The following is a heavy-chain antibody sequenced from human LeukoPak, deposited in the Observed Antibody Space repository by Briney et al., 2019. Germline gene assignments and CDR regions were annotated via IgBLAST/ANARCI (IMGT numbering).Heavy chain of an antibody. J-gene: IGHJ3*02. D-gene: IGHD3-3*01. Sequence: GGSLRLSCAASGATFSGSAMHWVRQASGKGLEWVGRIKTKADSYATAYAASLKDRFTISREDSKNTAYLQMNSLKTEDTAVYYCTRLLYRAFGFDIWGQGTMVTVSS. CDR2: IKTKADSYAT. CDR3: TRLLYRAFGFDI. V-gene: IGHV3-73*01. CDR1: GATFSGSA.